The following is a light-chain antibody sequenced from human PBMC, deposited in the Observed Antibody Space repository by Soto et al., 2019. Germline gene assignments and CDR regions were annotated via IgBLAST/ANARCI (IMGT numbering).Light chain of an antibody. V-gene: IGKV3-15*01. CDR1: QSVSSN. J-gene: IGKJ1*01. CDR2: GAS. Sequence: EIVMTQSQATLSVSPGERATLSCRASQSVSSNLAWYQQKPGQAPRLLIYGASTRATGIPARFSGSGSGTEFTLTISSMQSEDFAVYYCQQYNNWPRGVRFDPGTKVEIK. CDR3: QQYNNWPRGVR.